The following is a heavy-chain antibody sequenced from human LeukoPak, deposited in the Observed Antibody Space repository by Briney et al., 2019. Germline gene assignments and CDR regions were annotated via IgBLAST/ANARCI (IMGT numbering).Heavy chain of an antibody. Sequence: GASVKVSCKASGYAFTSYYIHWVRQAPGQGLEWMGIINPSGGSTSYAQEFQGRVTMTRDTSTSTVYMELSSLRSEDTAVYYCARGMHYDFWSGYYFDYWGQGTLVTVSS. CDR3: ARGMHYDFWSGYYFDY. CDR2: INPSGGST. V-gene: IGHV1-46*01. D-gene: IGHD3-3*01. CDR1: GYAFTSYY. J-gene: IGHJ4*02.